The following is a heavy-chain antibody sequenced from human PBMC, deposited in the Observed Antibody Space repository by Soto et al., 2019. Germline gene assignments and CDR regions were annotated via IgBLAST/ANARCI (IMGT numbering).Heavy chain of an antibody. CDR3: ARGPLDYTTSGNYYRRSWFDP. V-gene: IGHV4-34*01. D-gene: IGHD3-10*01. CDR1: GGSFSGYY. CDR2: INHNGGT. Sequence: SETLSLTCAVYGGSFSGYYWSWIRQPPGKGLEWIGEINHNGGTNYNPSLKSRVTISVDTSKSQFSLKLRSVTAADTAVYYCARGPLDYTTSGNYYRRSWFDPWGQGTLVTVSS. J-gene: IGHJ5*02.